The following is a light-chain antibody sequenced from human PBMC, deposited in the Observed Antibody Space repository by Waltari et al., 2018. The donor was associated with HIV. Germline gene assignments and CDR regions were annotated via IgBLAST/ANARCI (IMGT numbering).Light chain of an antibody. Sequence: QSQLTQPPSVSGAPGPRVTISCTGSRSNLGTGYHVHWYQQVPGTAPKLLIHGNTNRPSGVPDRFSGSKSGTSASLAITGLQAEDEADYYCQSYDNSLGIVFGSGTKVTVL. V-gene: IGLV1-40*01. CDR1: RSNLGTGYH. CDR2: GNT. CDR3: QSYDNSLGIV. J-gene: IGLJ1*01.